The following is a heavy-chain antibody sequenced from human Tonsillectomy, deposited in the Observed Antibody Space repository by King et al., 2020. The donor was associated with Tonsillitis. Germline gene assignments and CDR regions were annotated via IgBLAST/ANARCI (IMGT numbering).Heavy chain of an antibody. J-gene: IGHJ4*02. CDR1: GFTFSSYS. Sequence: QLVQSGGGLVKPGGSLRLSCAASGFTFSSYSMNWVRQAPGKGREWVSSISRSSSYIYYADSVKGRFTISRDNAKNSLYLQMNSLRAEDTAVYYCARDCDCGGDCRLPYYFDYWGQGTLVTVSS. CDR3: ARDCDCGGDCRLPYYFDY. D-gene: IGHD2-21*02. V-gene: IGHV3-21*01. CDR2: ISRSSSYI.